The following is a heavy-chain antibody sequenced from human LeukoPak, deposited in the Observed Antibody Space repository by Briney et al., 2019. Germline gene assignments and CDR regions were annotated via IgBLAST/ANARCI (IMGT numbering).Heavy chain of an antibody. CDR3: ARETAGWYFDL. CDR2: ISYDGSNK. D-gene: IGHD6-13*01. V-gene: IGHV3-30-3*01. CDR1: GFTFSSYA. J-gene: IGHJ2*01. Sequence: GGSLRLSCAASGFTFSSYAMHWVCQAPGKGLEWVAVISYDGSNKYYADSVKGRFTISRDNSKNTLYLQMNSLRAEDTAVYYCARETAGWYFDLWGRGTLVTVSS.